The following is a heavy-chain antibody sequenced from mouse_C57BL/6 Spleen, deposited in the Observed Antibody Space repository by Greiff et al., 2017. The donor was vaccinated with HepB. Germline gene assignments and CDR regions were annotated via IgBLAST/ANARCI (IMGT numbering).Heavy chain of an antibody. V-gene: IGHV1-55*01. CDR1: GYTFTSYW. Sequence: VQLQQPGAELVKPGASVKMSCKASGYTFTSYWITWVKQRPGQGLEWIGDIYPGSGSTNYNEKFKSKATLTVDTSSSTAYMQLSSLTSEDSAVYYCAKGGYSEAWFAYWGQGTLVTVSA. J-gene: IGHJ3*01. D-gene: IGHD3-1*01. CDR3: AKGGYSEAWFAY. CDR2: IYPGSGST.